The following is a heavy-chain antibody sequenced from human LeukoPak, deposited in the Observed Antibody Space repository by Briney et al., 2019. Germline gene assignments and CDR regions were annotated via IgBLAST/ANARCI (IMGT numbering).Heavy chain of an antibody. J-gene: IGHJ4*02. CDR3: AKDQSDSYGYPNNPYNY. V-gene: IGHV3-23*01. CDR2: ISGSGVTT. CDR1: GFTFSSFA. Sequence: GGSLRLSCVASGFTFSSFAMAWVRQAPGKGLEWVSAISGSGVTTHYAGSVKGRFSISRDNSKNTLYLQMNSLRAEDTALYYCAKDQSDSYGYPNNPYNYWGQGTLVTVSS. D-gene: IGHD5-18*01.